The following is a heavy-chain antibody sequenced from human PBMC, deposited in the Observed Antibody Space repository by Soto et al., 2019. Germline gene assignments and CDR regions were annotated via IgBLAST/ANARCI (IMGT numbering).Heavy chain of an antibody. CDR3: ARDQEGITMIVGGT. CDR2: ISAYNGNT. J-gene: IGHJ5*02. CDR1: GDIFTSYG. V-gene: IGHV1-18*01. D-gene: IGHD3-22*01. Sequence: QVQLVQSGAEVKKPGASVKVSCKASGDIFTSYGISWVRQAPGQGLEWMGWISAYNGNTNYAQKFQGRDTXXTXTFXSTAYMELRSLRSDDTAVYYCARDQEGITMIVGGTWGQGTLVTVSS.